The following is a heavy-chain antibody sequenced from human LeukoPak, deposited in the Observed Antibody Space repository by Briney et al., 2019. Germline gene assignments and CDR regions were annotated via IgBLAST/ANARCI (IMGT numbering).Heavy chain of an antibody. V-gene: IGHV3-30*18. D-gene: IGHD1-26*01. CDR2: ISYDGSNK. CDR1: GFTFSSYG. Sequence: GGSLRLSCAASGFTFSSYGMHWVRQAPGKGLEWVAVISYDGSNKYYADSVKGRFTISRDNSKNTLYLQMNSLRAEDTAVYYCAKGIAGATWHDFTDYWGQGTLVTVSS. CDR3: AKGIAGATWHDFTDY. J-gene: IGHJ4*02.